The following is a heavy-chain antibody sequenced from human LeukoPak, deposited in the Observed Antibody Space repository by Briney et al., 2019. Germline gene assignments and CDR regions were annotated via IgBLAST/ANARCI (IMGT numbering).Heavy chain of an antibody. Sequence: ASVKVSCKASGYTFTSYAMNWVRQAPGQGLEWMGWINTNTGNPTYAQGFTGRFVFSLDTSVSTAYLQISSLKAEDTAVYYCARGRLNHVLLWFGEPSPMDVWGQGTTVTVSS. CDR3: ARGRLNHVLLWFGEPSPMDV. CDR2: INTNTGNP. V-gene: IGHV7-4-1*02. J-gene: IGHJ6*02. CDR1: GYTFTSYA. D-gene: IGHD3-10*01.